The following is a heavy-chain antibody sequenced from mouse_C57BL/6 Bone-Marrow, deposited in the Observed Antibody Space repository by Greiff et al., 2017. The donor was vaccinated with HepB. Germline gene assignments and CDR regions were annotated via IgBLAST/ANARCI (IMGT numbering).Heavy chain of an antibody. V-gene: IGHV14-3*01. Sequence: DVKLVESVAELVRPGASVKLSCTASGFNIKNTYMHWVKQRPEQGLEWIGRIDPANGNTKYAPKFQGKATITADTSSNTAYLQLSSLTSEDTAIYYCARSLFRDYYGTYYAMDYWGQGTSVTVSS. CDR3: ARSLFRDYYGTYYAMDY. CDR1: GFNIKNTY. J-gene: IGHJ4*01. D-gene: IGHD1-1*01. CDR2: IDPANGNT.